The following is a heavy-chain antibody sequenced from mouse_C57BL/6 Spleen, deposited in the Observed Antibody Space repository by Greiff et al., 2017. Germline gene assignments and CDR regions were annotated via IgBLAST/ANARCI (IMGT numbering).Heavy chain of an antibody. V-gene: IGHV14-3*01. CDR2: IDPANGNT. Sequence: EVHLVESVAELVRPGASVKLSCTASGFNIKNTYMHWVKQRPEQGLEWIGRIDPANGNTKYAPKFQGKATITADTSSNTAYLQLSSLTSEDTAIYYWYKTTNYGYDEAWFAYWGQGTLVTVSA. CDR1: GFNIKNTY. J-gene: IGHJ3*01. D-gene: IGHD2-2*01. CDR3: YKTTNYGYDEAWFAY.